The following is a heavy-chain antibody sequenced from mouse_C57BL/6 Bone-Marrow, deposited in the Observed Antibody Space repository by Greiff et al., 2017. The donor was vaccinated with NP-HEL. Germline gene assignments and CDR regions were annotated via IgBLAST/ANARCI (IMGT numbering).Heavy chain of an antibody. D-gene: IGHD3-2*02. CDR2: KSYDGSN. CDR1: GYSITSGYY. Sequence: EVKLQESGPGLVKPSQSLSLTCSVSGYSITSGYYWNWIRQFPGNKLEWMGYKSYDGSNNYNPSLKNRISLTRDPSKIQFFLKLNAVTTEDTATDYCARGGSSGHGGFAYWGQGTLVTVSA. CDR3: ARGGSSGHGGFAY. J-gene: IGHJ3*01. V-gene: IGHV3-6*01.